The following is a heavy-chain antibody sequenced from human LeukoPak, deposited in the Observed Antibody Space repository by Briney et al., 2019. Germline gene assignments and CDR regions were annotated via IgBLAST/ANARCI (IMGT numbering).Heavy chain of an antibody. V-gene: IGHV3-15*01. CDR3: ATYDSGGYCDH. CDR2: IKSKTDNGTI. CDR1: GFTFTNAW. J-gene: IGHJ5*02. D-gene: IGHD3-22*01. Sequence: GGSLRLSCAASGFTFTNAWMSWVRQAPGKGLEWVGRIKSKTDNGTIAYAAPVKGRFTISRDDSKNTLYLQMDSLRTEDTAMYYCATYDSGGYCDHWGQGALVTVSS.